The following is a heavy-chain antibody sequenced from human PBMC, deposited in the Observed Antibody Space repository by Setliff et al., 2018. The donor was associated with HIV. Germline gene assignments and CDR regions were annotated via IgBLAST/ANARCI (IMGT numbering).Heavy chain of an antibody. CDR2: IYYSGST. Sequence: SETLSLTCTVSGGSISSGSYYWSWIRQPAGKGLEWIGHIYYSGSTYYNPSLKSRVTISVDTSKNQFSLKVTSVTAADTAVYYCARVPGRDYYDTSGDFDYWGLGTLVTVS. V-gene: IGHV4-61*10. CDR1: GGSISSGSYY. CDR3: ARVPGRDYYDTSGDFDY. D-gene: IGHD3-22*01. J-gene: IGHJ4*02.